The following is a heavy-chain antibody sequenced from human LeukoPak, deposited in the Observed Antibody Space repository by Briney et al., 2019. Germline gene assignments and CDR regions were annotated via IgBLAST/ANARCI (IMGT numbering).Heavy chain of an antibody. V-gene: IGHV4-4*07. Sequence: SETLSLTCTVSGGSISSHSWSWIRLPAGKGLEWIGRIYSSGSTNSNPSLKSRVTMSVDTSKNQFYLMLSSVTAADAAVYYCVRGLYDSTTYRAFHIWGQGTMVTVPS. D-gene: IGHD2/OR15-2a*01. CDR2: IYSSGST. CDR3: VRGLYDSTTYRAFHI. CDR1: GGSISSHS. J-gene: IGHJ3*02.